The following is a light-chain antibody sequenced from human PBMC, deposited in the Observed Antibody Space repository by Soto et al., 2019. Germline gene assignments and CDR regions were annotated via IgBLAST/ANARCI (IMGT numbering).Light chain of an antibody. V-gene: IGKV1-5*01. CDR2: DSS. J-gene: IGKJ1*01. Sequence: DIQMTQYPSSLSASVGDRVTITCRSRQSVRNWLAWYQRKPGRAPQLLIYDSSTLEPGVPSRFRVSGSGTEFTLTINGLQPDDFATYDCQQYDGYSPQTFGQGTKVDIK. CDR3: QQYDGYSPQT. CDR1: QSVRNW.